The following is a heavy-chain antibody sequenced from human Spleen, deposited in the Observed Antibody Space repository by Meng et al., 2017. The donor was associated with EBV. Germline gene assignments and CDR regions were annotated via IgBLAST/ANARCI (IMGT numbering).Heavy chain of an antibody. D-gene: IGHD1-1*01. CDR3: ARDGGDSPPYNGFDP. V-gene: IGHV1-46*01. CDR1: GYTFTSYY. J-gene: IGHJ5*02. CDR2: INPSGGST. Sequence: QVAVGKLGAGGKKPGAAVKLSCKAAGYTFTSYYIHWGRQAPGQGPEWMGMINPSGGSTNYAQKFQDRVTMTRDTSTSTVYMELSSLRSDDTAVYYCARDGGDSPPYNGFDPWGQGTLVTVSS.